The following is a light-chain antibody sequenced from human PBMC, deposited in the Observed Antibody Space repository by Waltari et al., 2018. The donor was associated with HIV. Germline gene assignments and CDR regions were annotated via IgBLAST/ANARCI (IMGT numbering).Light chain of an antibody. CDR1: ALPKKY. J-gene: IGLJ6*01. V-gene: IGLV3-10*01. Sequence: SYELTQPPSVSVSPGQTARITCSGDALPKKYASWYQQKSGQAPVLVIYVDTRRPSGIPGRFSGTSSGTKAAFAISGAQAEDGANCYFCSTDSSSVLRVFSGGTKV. CDR3: CSTDSSSVLRV. CDR2: VDT.